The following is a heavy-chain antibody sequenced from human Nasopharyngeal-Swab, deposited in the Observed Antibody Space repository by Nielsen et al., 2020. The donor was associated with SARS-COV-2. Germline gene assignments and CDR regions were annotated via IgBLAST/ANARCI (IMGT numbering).Heavy chain of an antibody. D-gene: IGHD1-7*01. CDR2: ITSGNSV. J-gene: IGHJ4*02. CDR3: ARDEGTKIMKQDF. Sequence: GESLKISCATSGFTFSPYTMTWVRQAPGKGLQWISYITSGNSVQYADSVRGRFTISRDNDKNSLYLQMDSLRADDPAVYYCARDEGTKIMKQDFWGQGTPVTVSS. CDR1: GFTFSPYT. V-gene: IGHV3-48*04.